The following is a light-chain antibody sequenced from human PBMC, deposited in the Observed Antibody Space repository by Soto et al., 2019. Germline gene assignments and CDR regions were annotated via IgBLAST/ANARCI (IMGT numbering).Light chain of an antibody. CDR1: SSDVGTYDL. J-gene: IGLJ2*01. CDR2: EVS. Sequence: QSALTQPASVSGSPGQSITISCTGTSSDVGTYDLVSWYQQHPGNPPKLMIYEVSKRPSGVPDRFSGSKSGNTASLTISGLQADDEADYCCCSYATTNLFGGGTKLTVL. CDR3: CSYATTNL. V-gene: IGLV2-23*02.